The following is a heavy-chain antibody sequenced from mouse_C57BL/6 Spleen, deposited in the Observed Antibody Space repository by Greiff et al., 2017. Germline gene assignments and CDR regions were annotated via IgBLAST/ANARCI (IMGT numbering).Heavy chain of an antibody. CDR3: ARASTVTDFDY. V-gene: IGHV3-6*01. CDR2: ISYDGSN. J-gene: IGHJ2*01. D-gene: IGHD2-10*02. Sequence: DVQLQESGPGLVKPSQSLSLTCSVTGYSITSGYYWNWIRQFPGNKLEWMGYISYDGSNNYNPSLKNRISITRDTSKNQFFLKLNSVTTEDTATYYCARASTVTDFDYWGQGTTLTVSS. CDR1: GYSITSGYY.